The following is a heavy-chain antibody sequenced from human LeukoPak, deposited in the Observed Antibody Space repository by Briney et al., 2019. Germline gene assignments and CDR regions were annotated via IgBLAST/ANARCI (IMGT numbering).Heavy chain of an antibody. CDR2: INHSGST. J-gene: IGHJ3*02. D-gene: IGHD3-3*01. Sequence: SETLSLTCAVYGGSFSGYHWSWLRQPPGKGLEWIGEINHSGSTNYNPSLKSRVTISVDTSKDQFSLKLSSVTAADTAVYYCARARPPRITIFGVVHAFDIWGQGTMVTVSS. V-gene: IGHV4-34*01. CDR3: ARARPPRITIFGVVHAFDI. CDR1: GGSFSGYH.